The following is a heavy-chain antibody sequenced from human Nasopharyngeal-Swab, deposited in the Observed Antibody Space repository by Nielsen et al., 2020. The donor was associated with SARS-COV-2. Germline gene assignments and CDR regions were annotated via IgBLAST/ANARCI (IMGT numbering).Heavy chain of an antibody. CDR2: MYSNGIT. D-gene: IGHD2/OR15-2a*01. CDR1: GGSISSDDYY. Sequence: SETLSLTCTVSGGSISSDDYYWSWIRQHPVKALEWIGYMYSNGITNYNPSLKSRIIMSVDTSKNQFSLHLTSVTAADTAVYFCTFYGRFWGQGTLVTVSS. J-gene: IGHJ4*02. V-gene: IGHV4-31*03. CDR3: TFYGRF.